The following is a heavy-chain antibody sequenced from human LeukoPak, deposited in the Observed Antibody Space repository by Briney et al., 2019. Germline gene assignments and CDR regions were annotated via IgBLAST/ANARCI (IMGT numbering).Heavy chain of an antibody. V-gene: IGHV4-59*01. CDR1: GGSISSYY. J-gene: IGHJ4*02. Sequence: PSETLSLTCTVSGGSISSYYWSWIRQTPGKGLEWIGDIYYSGSTNYNPSLKSRVTISVDTSKNQFSLKLSSVTAADTAVYYCARVDYSNLFDYWGQGTLVTVSS. D-gene: IGHD4-11*01. CDR3: ARVDYSNLFDY. CDR2: IYYSGST.